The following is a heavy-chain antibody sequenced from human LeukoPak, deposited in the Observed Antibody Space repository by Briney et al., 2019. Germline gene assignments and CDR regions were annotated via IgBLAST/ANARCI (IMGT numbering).Heavy chain of an antibody. CDR1: GYTFTGYY. D-gene: IGHD2-15*01. Sequence: GASVKVSCKASGYTFTGYYMHWVRQAPGQGLAWMGWINPNSGGTNYAQKFQGRVTMTRDTSISTAYMELSRLRSDDTVVYYCTAELGYCSGGSCYYFDYWGQGTLVTVSS. V-gene: IGHV1-2*02. CDR3: TAELGYCSGGSCYYFDY. J-gene: IGHJ4*02. CDR2: INPNSGGT.